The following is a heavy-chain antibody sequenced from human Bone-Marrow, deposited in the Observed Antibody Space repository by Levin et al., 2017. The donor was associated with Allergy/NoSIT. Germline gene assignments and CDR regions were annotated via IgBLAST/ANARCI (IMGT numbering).Heavy chain of an antibody. CDR2: IYHSGST. J-gene: IGHJ6*02. D-gene: IGHD6-13*01. CDR3: AREARQQLLLMYYHGMDV. CDR1: GYSISSGYF. Sequence: RAGGSLRLSCAVSGYSISSGYFWAWIRQPPGKGLQWVATIYHSGSTYYNPSLKSRVAMSVDTSNNQFSRKLSSVTAADTAVYYCAREARQQLLLMYYHGMDVWGQGATVTVSS. V-gene: IGHV4-38-2*02.